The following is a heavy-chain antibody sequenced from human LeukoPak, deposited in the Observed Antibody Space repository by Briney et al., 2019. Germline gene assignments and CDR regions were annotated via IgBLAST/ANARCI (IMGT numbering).Heavy chain of an antibody. J-gene: IGHJ3*02. CDR2: IYYSGST. D-gene: IGHD5-24*01. CDR1: GDSISIYY. CDR3: ARHGDASKDDAFDI. Sequence: SETLSLTCTVSGDSISIYYWSWVRQPPGKGLEWIGYIYYSGSTNYNPSLKSRVTISVDTSKTQFSLKLSSVTAADTAVYYCARHGDASKDDAFDIWGQGTLVTVSS. V-gene: IGHV4-59*08.